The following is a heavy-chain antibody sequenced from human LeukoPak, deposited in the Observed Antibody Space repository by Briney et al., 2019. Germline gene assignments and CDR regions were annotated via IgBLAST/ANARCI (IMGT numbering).Heavy chain of an antibody. CDR3: ANRQSHSSSWYNWFDP. CDR2: IYWDDDK. J-gene: IGHJ5*02. V-gene: IGHV2-5*02. Sequence: SGPTLVKPTQTLTLTCTFSGFSLSTSGVGVGWIRQPPGKALEWLALIYWDDDKRYSPSLKSRLTITKDTSKNQVVLTMTNMDPVDTATYYCANRQSHSSSWYNWFDPWGQGTLVTVSS. D-gene: IGHD6-13*01. CDR1: GFSLSTSGVG.